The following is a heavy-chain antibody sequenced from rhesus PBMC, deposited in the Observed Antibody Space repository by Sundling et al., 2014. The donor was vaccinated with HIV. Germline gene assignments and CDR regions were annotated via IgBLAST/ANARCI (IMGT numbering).Heavy chain of an antibody. D-gene: IGHD2-21*01. V-gene: IGHV4-173*01. CDR1: GGFINTNY. CDR3: AIPLYCTGSGCYDY. J-gene: IGHJ4*01. Sequence: QVQLQESGPGLVKPSETLSLTCGVSGGFINTNYWAWVRQPPGQGLEWIGRISGSSGSTDYNPSLKSRVTISRDTSKNQFSLKLTSVTAADTAVYYCAIPLYCTGSGCYDYWGQGVLVTVSS. CDR2: ISGSSGST.